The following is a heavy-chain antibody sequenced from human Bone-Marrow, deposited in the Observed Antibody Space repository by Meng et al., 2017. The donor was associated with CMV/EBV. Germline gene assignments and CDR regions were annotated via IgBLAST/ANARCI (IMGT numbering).Heavy chain of an antibody. CDR3: AKEVVGGYYGSGSYLYFDY. J-gene: IGHJ4*02. V-gene: IGHV3-23*01. Sequence: FGSYAMSWVRHAPGKGLEWVSANSGSGGSTYYVDSVKGRFTISRDNSKNTLYLHMNSLRAEDTAVYYCAKEVVGGYYGSGSYLYFDYWGQGTLVTVSS. D-gene: IGHD3-10*01. CDR1: FGSYA. CDR2: NSGSGGST.